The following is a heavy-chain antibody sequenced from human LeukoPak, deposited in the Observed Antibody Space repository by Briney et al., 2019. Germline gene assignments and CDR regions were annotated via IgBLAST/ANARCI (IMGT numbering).Heavy chain of an antibody. D-gene: IGHD2/OR15-2a*01. CDR3: ARASMWKSYYYYYMDV. CDR2: IIPIFGTA. Sequence: ASVKVSCKASGYTFTSYAISWVRQAPGQGLEWMGGIIPIFGTANYAQKFQGRVTITADKSTSTAYMELSSLRSEDTAVYYCARASMWKSYYYYYMDVWGKGTTVTVSS. CDR1: GYTFTSYA. V-gene: IGHV1-69*06. J-gene: IGHJ6*03.